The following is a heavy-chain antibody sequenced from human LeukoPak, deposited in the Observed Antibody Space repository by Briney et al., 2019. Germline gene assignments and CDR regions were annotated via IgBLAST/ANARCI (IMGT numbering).Heavy chain of an antibody. Sequence: PGGSLRLSYTASGFTFGDYAMSWVRQAPGKGLEWVGFIRSKAYGGTTEYAASVKGRFTISRDDSKSIAYLQMNSLKTEDTAVYYCTKRYSSSWYGHWFDPWGQGTLVTVSS. CDR3: TKRYSSSWYGHWFDP. J-gene: IGHJ5*02. CDR2: IRSKAYGGTT. V-gene: IGHV3-49*04. CDR1: GFTFGDYA. D-gene: IGHD6-13*01.